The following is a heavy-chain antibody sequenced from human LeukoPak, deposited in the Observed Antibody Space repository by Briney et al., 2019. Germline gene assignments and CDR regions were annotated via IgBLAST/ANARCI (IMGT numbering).Heavy chain of an antibody. J-gene: IGHJ4*02. CDR3: ARDFPWGRELGYDY. Sequence: SETLSLTCTVSGGSVSSGGYYWSWIRQPPGKGLEWIGYIYYSGSTNYNPSLKSRVTISVDASKNQFSLRLSSVSAADTAVYYCARDFPWGRELGYDYWGQGTLVTVSS. V-gene: IGHV4-61*08. CDR1: GGSVSSGGYY. CDR2: IYYSGST. D-gene: IGHD3-16*01.